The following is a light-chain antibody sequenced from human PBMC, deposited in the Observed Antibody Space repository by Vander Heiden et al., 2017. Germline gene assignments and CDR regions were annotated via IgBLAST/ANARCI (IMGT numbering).Light chain of an antibody. CDR3: QQSSSMPWT. CDR2: AAS. CDR1: QSISNY. J-gene: IGKJ1*01. Sequence: DIQMTQPPSPLSASVGDRITITCRASQSISNYLNWYQKKSGSAPKLLIYAASVLQNGVPSRFSGSGSGTDFTLTISSLQPEDFATYYCQQSSSMPWTFGQGTKVEIK. V-gene: IGKV1-39*01.